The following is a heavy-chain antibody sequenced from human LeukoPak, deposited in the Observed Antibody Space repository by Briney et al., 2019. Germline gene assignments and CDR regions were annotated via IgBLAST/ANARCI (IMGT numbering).Heavy chain of an antibody. CDR1: GYTFTGYY. CDR2: IKTNTGNP. V-gene: IGHV7-4-1*02. D-gene: IGHD3-22*01. CDR3: ATGSYYYDSSGYCPLEFDY. J-gene: IGHJ4*02. Sequence: AAVKVSCKASGYTFTGYYMHWVRQAPGQGLEWMGWIKTNTGNPTYAQGFTGRFVFSLDTSVSTAYLQITRLKAEDTAVYYCATGSYYYDSSGYCPLEFDYWGQGTLVTVSS.